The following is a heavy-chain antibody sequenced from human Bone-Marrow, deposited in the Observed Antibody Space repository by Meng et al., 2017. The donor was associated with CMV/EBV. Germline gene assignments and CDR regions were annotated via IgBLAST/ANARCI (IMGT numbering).Heavy chain of an antibody. CDR1: GDSVSSNSAA. CDR3: ARVRHYYGSGTQNWFDP. CDR2: TYYRSKWYN. D-gene: IGHD3-10*01. V-gene: IGHV6-1*01. J-gene: IGHJ5*02. Sequence: SETLSLTCAISGDSVSSNSAAWNWIRQSPSRGLEWLGRTYYRSKWYNDYAVSVKSRITINPDTSKNQFSLKLSSVTAADTAVYYCARVRHYYGSGTQNWFDPWGQGTLVTVSS.